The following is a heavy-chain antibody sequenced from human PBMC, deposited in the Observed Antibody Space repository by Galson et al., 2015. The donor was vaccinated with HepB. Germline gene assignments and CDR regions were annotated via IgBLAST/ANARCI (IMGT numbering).Heavy chain of an antibody. Sequence: SLRLSCAASGFTFSDYYMSWIRQAPGKGLEWVSYISSSSSYTNYADSVKGRFTISRDNAKNSLYLQMNSLRAEDTAVYYCARGRDYYYGMDVWGQGTTVTVSS. CDR2: ISSSSSYT. J-gene: IGHJ6*02. V-gene: IGHV3-11*06. CDR3: ARGRDYYYGMDV. CDR1: GFTFSDYY.